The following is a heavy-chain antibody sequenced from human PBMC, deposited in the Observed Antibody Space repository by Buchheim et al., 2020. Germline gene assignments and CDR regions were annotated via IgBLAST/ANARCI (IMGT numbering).Heavy chain of an antibody. CDR1: GFTFSSYG. D-gene: IGHD6-19*01. J-gene: IGHJ4*02. CDR2: ISYDGSNQ. Sequence: QVQLVESGGGVVQPGRSLRLSCAASGFTFSSYGMHWVRQAPGKGLEWVAVISYDGSNQYYADSVKGRFTISRDNSKKTLYLQMNSLRAEDTAVYYCAKVAYSSGWYSYFDYWGQGTL. CDR3: AKVAYSSGWYSYFDY. V-gene: IGHV3-30*18.